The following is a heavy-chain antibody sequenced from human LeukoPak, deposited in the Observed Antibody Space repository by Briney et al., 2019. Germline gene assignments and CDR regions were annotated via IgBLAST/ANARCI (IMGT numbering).Heavy chain of an antibody. J-gene: IGHJ4*02. CDR3: ARRGLGRPDY. D-gene: IGHD3/OR15-3a*01. CDR2: ITHSGST. V-gene: IGHV4-34*01. CDR1: GESFSGYY. Sequence: SETLSLTCAVYGESFSGYYWSWIRQPPGKGLEWIGEITHSGSTNYNPSLKSRVTLSVDTSKKQFSLSLNSVTAADTAVYYCARRGLGRPDYWGQGTLVTVSS.